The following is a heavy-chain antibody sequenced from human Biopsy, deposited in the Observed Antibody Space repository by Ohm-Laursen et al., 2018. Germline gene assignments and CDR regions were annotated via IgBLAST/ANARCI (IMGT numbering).Heavy chain of an antibody. CDR3: AKTFHGSSFLYDY. CDR1: GFSFSDYH. CDR2: LSGSGGTT. V-gene: IGHV3-23*01. D-gene: IGHD2-15*01. J-gene: IGHJ4*02. Sequence: SLRLSCAASGFSFSDYHMRWIRQAPGKGLEWVSVLSGSGGTTYYADSVKGRFTISRDNSKNTLYLQMNSLTAEDTAVYYCAKTFHGSSFLYDYWGQGTLVTVSS.